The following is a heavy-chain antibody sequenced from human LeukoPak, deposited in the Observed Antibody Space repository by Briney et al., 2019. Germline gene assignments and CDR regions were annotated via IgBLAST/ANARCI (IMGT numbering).Heavy chain of an antibody. D-gene: IGHD3-10*01. Sequence: GGSLRLSCAASGFTFSSYSMNWVRQAPGKGLEWVSSISSSSSYIYYADSVKGRFTISRDNAKNSLYLQMNSLRAEDTAVYYCARGAESKGWDLLWFGELTPPYYYYYGMDVWGQGTTVTVSS. CDR3: ARGAESKGWDLLWFGELTPPYYYYYGMDV. CDR2: ISSSSSYI. V-gene: IGHV3-21*01. J-gene: IGHJ6*02. CDR1: GFTFSSYS.